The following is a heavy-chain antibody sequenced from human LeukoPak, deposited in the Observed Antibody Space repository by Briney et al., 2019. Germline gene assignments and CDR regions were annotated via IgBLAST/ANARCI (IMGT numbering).Heavy chain of an antibody. D-gene: IGHD4-11*01. V-gene: IGHV4-34*01. CDR2: INHSGST. CDR1: GGSFSGYY. J-gene: IGHJ4*02. CDR3: AHSTGSXAXTDGPADY. Sequence: PSETLSLTCAVYGGSFSGYYWSWIRQPPGKGLEWIGEINHSGSTNYNPSLKSRVSISADTSKNQVSLKLSSVTAADTAVYYCAHSTGSXAXTDGPADYWGQGTLVIVS.